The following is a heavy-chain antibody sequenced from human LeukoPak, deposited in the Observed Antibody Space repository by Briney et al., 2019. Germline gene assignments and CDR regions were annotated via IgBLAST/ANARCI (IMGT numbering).Heavy chain of an antibody. Sequence: PSETLSLTCAVSGGSFSGYYWNWIRQPPGKGLEWIGEINHSGSTNYNPSLKSRVTISVDTSKNQFSLKLSSVTAADTAVYYCARDHTALDYWGQGTLVTVSS. CDR1: GGSFSGYY. D-gene: IGHD5-18*01. J-gene: IGHJ4*02. CDR2: INHSGST. CDR3: ARDHTALDY. V-gene: IGHV4-34*01.